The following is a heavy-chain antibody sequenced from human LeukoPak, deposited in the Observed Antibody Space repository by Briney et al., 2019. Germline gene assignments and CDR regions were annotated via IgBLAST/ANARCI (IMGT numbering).Heavy chain of an antibody. CDR2: ISYDGSNK. D-gene: IGHD2-21*02. V-gene: IGHV3-30*18. CDR1: GFIFSSYG. J-gene: IGHJ4*02. Sequence: PGGSLRLSCAASGFIFSSYGMHWVRQAPGKGLEWVAVISYDGSNKYYADSVKGRFTISRDNSKNTLYLQMNSLRAEDTAVYYCAKDVEYCGGDCYGLDYWGQGTLVTVSS. CDR3: AKDVEYCGGDCYGLDY.